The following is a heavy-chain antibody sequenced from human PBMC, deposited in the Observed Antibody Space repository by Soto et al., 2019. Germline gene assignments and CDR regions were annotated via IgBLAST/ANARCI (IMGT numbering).Heavy chain of an antibody. CDR2: IRSKPSNYAT. J-gene: IGHJ4*02. Sequence: GGSLRLSCAASGCVFSDSAIHWVRQSSGRGLEWVGRIRSKPSNYATGYAASVKGRFTISRDDSKNTAYLQMNSLKMEDTAVYYCTRVSVTPFAYWAQGTLVPVS. CDR3: TRVSVTPFAY. CDR1: GCVFSDSA. V-gene: IGHV3-73*01. D-gene: IGHD4-17*01.